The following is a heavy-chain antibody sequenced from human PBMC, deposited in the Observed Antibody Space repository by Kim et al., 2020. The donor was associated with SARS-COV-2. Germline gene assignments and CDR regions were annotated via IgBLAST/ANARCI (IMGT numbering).Heavy chain of an antibody. Sequence: ASVKVSCKASGYTFTSYYMHWVRQAPGQGLEWMGIINPSGGSTSYAQKFQGRVTMTRDTSTSTVYMELSSLRSEDTAVYYCARTPARVIGGVNPYYFDYWGQGTLVTVSS. CDR2: INPSGGST. V-gene: IGHV1-46*01. D-gene: IGHD3-16*01. CDR3: ARTPARVIGGVNPYYFDY. J-gene: IGHJ4*02. CDR1: GYTFTSYY.